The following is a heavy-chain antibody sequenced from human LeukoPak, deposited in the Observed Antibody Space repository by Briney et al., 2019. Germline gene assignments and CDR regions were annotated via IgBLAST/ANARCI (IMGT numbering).Heavy chain of an antibody. CDR1: GGSFSGYY. CDR2: ISGSGGST. CDR3: AKDAGTIFGVVITYFDY. Sequence: ETLSLTCAVYGGSFSGYYWSWVRQAPGKGLEWVSAISGSGGSTYYADSVKGRFTISRDNSKNTLYLQMNSLRAEDTAVYYCAKDAGTIFGVVITYFDYWGQGTLVTVSS. J-gene: IGHJ4*02. V-gene: IGHV3-23*01. D-gene: IGHD3-3*01.